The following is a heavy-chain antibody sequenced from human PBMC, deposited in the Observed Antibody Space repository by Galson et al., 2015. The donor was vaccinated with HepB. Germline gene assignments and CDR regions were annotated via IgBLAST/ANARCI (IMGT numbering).Heavy chain of an antibody. J-gene: IGHJ2*01. D-gene: IGHD4-17*01. CDR1: GYTFTSYA. CDR2: INAGNGNT. Sequence: SVKVSCKASGYTFTSYAMHWVRQAPGQRLEWMGWINAGNGNTKYSQKFQGRVTITRDTPASTAYMELSSLRSEDTAVYYCARDGERTVTTELNWYFDLWGRGTLVTVSS. V-gene: IGHV1-3*01. CDR3: ARDGERTVTTELNWYFDL.